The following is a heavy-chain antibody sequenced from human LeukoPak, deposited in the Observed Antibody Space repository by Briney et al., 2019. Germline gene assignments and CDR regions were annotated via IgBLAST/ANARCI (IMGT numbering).Heavy chain of an antibody. CDR2: ISWNSGSI. CDR3: ARSTSGLDY. Sequence: EAGGSLRLSCAASGFTFDDYAMHWVRQAPGKGLEWVSGISWNSGSIGYADSVKGRFTISRDNAKNSLYLQMNSLRAEDTAVYYCARSTSGLDYWGQGTLVTVSS. CDR1: GFTFDDYA. D-gene: IGHD2-8*02. J-gene: IGHJ4*02. V-gene: IGHV3-9*01.